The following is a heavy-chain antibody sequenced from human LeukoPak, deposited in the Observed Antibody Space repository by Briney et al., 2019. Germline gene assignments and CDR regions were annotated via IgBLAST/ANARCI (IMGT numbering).Heavy chain of an antibody. D-gene: IGHD2-2*02. J-gene: IGHJ6*03. V-gene: IGHV3-33*06. CDR2: IWYDGSNK. CDR3: AKATYCSSTSCYNYMDV. CDR1: GFTFSSYG. Sequence: GGSLRLSCAASGFTFSSYGKHWVRQAPGKGLEWVAVIWYDGSNKYYADSVKGRLPISRDNYKNTLYLQMNSLRAEDTAVYYCAKATYCSSTSCYNYMDVWGKGTTVTVSS.